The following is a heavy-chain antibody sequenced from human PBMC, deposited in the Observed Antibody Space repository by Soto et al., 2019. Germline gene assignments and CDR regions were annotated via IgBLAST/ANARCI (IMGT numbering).Heavy chain of an antibody. CDR2: INHSGST. Sequence: TLSLTCAVYGGSFSGYYWSWIRQPPGKGLEWIGEINHSGSTNYNPSLKSRVTISVDTSKNQFSLKLSSVTAADTAVYYCARGSYIAAAGNYYYYYGMDVWGQGTTVTVSS. D-gene: IGHD6-13*01. CDR1: GGSFSGYY. V-gene: IGHV4-34*01. CDR3: ARGSYIAAAGNYYYYYGMDV. J-gene: IGHJ6*02.